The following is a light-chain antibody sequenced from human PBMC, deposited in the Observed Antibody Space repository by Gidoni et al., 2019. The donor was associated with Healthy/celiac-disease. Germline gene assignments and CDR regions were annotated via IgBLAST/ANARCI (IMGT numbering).Light chain of an antibody. J-gene: IGKJ4*01. V-gene: IGKV3-11*01. CDR2: DAS. CDR3: QQRSNWPCT. CDR1: KSVSSY. Sequence: EIVLTQSPATLSLSPGERATLSCRAKKSVSSYLAWYQQKPGQAPRLLIYDASNRATGIPARFSGSGSGTDFTLTISSLEPEDFAVYYCQQRSNWPCTFXGXTKVEIK.